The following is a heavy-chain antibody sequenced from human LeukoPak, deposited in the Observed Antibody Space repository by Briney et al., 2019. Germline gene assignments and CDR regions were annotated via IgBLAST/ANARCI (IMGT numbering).Heavy chain of an antibody. Sequence: GGSLRLSCAASGFTFDDYTMHWVRQAPGKGLEWVSLISWDGGSTYYADSVKGRFTISRDNAKNSLYLQMNSLRAEDTAVYYCAKTVAGSFYFDYWGQGTLVTVSS. CDR1: GFTFDDYT. V-gene: IGHV3-43*01. J-gene: IGHJ4*02. CDR2: ISWDGGST. CDR3: AKTVAGSFYFDY. D-gene: IGHD6-19*01.